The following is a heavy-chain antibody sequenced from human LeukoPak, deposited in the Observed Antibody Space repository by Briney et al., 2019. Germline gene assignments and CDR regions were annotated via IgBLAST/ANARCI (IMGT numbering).Heavy chain of an antibody. CDR2: IYYSGST. D-gene: IGHD6-13*01. CDR3: ARSITSSWYGDFQH. V-gene: IGHV4-59*01. CDR1: GGSMSGYF. Sequence: SETLSLTCTVSGGSMSGYFWSWIRQPPGKGLVWIGYIYYSGSTNYNPSLKSRVTISVDTSKNQFSLKLSSVTAADTAVYYCARSITSSWYGDFQHWGQGTLVTVSS. J-gene: IGHJ1*01.